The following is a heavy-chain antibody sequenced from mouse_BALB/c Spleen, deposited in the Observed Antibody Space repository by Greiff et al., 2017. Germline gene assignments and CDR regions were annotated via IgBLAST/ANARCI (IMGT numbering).Heavy chain of an antibody. CDR3: ARGDYAMDD. V-gene: IGHV3-1*02. J-gene: IGHJ4*01. CDR1: GYSITSGYS. Sequence: EVKLVESGPDLVKPSQSLSLTCTATGYSITSGYSGHWIRQFPGNKLEWMGYIHYSGSTNYNPSLKSRISITRDTSKNQFFLQLNSVTAEDTATYYCARGDYAMDDWGQGTSVTVSS. CDR2: IHYSGST.